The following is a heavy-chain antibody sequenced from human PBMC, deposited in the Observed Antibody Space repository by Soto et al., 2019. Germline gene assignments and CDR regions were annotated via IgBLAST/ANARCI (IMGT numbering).Heavy chain of an antibody. Sequence: ASVKVSCKASGYTFTSYAMHWVRQAPGQRLEWMGWINAGNGNTKYSQKFQGRVTITRDTSASTAYMELSSLRSEDTAVYYCARDRITIFGVVRNYFDYWGQGTLVTVSS. V-gene: IGHV1-3*01. D-gene: IGHD3-3*01. CDR2: INAGNGNT. CDR3: ARDRITIFGVVRNYFDY. J-gene: IGHJ4*02. CDR1: GYTFTSYA.